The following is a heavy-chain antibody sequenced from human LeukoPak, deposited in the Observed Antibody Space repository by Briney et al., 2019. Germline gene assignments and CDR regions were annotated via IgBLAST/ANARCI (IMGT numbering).Heavy chain of an antibody. CDR3: AKRPVYCSSTSCYFDY. D-gene: IGHD2-2*01. CDR1: GFTFSSYG. V-gene: IGHV3-23*01. J-gene: IGHJ4*02. Sequence: GGSLRLSCAAPGFTFSSYGMSWVRQAPGKGLEWVSAISGSGGSTYYADSVKGRFTISRDNSKNTLYLQMNSLRAEDTAVYYCAKRPVYCSSTSCYFDYWGQGTLVTVSS. CDR2: ISGSGGST.